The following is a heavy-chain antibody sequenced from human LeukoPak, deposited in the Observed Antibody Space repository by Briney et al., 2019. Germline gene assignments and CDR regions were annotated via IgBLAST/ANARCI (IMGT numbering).Heavy chain of an antibody. CDR2: ISAYNGNT. D-gene: IGHD2-15*01. CDR1: GYTFTSYG. V-gene: IGHV1-18*01. J-gene: IGHJ4*02. Sequence: GASVKVSCKASGYTFTSYGISWVRQAPGQGLEWMGWISAYNGNTNYAQKLQGRVTMTTDTSTSTAYMELRSLRSDDTAVYYCAAGYCSGGSCYYPLHYWGQGTLVTVSS. CDR3: AAGYCSGGSCYYPLHY.